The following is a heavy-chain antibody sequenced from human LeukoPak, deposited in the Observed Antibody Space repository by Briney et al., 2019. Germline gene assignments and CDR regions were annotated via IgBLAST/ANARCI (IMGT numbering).Heavy chain of an antibody. D-gene: IGHD3-22*01. Sequence: SETLSLTCTVTGASISSSSYSWGWIRQPPGKGLEWIGSIYYRGSIYYNPSLKSRVTISVDKSKNQLSLKLSSVTAADTAVYYCARAYYHDSRAYYPGAFDIWGQGTMVTVSS. CDR3: ARAYYHDSRAYYPGAFDI. CDR2: IYYRGSI. V-gene: IGHV4-39*07. CDR1: GASISSSSYS. J-gene: IGHJ3*02.